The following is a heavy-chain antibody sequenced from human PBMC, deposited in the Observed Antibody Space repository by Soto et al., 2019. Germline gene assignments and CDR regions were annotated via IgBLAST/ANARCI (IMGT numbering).Heavy chain of an antibody. D-gene: IGHD3-10*02. CDR3: AKDLPMFGEGY. J-gene: IGHJ4*02. CDR2: ISGGGGST. CDR1: GFTFRDYY. Sequence: VQLVESGGGLVKPGGSLRLSCAASGFTFRDYYMSWIRQAPGKGLEWVSYISGGGGSTYYADSVKGRFTISRDNSKNTLYLQMNSLRAEDTAVYYCAKDLPMFGEGYWGQGTLVTVSS. V-gene: IGHV3-23*04.